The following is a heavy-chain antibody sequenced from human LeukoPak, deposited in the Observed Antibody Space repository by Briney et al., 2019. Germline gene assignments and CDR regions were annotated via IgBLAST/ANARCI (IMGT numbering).Heavy chain of an antibody. V-gene: IGHV1-24*01. J-gene: IGHJ3*02. CDR3: ASSGSYFGGDAFDI. CDR1: GYTLTELS. CDR2: FDPEDGET. D-gene: IGHD1-26*01. Sequence: ASVKVSCKVSGYTLTELSMHWVRQAPGKGLEWMGGFDPEDGETIYAQKFQGRVTMTEDTSTDTAYMELSSLRSEDTAVYYCASSGSYFGGDAFDIWGQGTMVTVSS.